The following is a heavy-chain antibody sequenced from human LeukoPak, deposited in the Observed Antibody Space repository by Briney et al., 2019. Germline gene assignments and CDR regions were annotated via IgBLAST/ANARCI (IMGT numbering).Heavy chain of an antibody. CDR1: GFNFDDYA. CDR2: ISWNSGSI. Sequence: PGGSLRLSCAASGFNFDDYAMHWVRQTPGKGLEWVSSISWNSGSIAYADSVKGRFTISRDNAKNSLFLQMNSLRTDDTALYYCGKDIGFRTLILVLTPDSWGQGTLVTVSS. V-gene: IGHV3-9*01. CDR3: GKDIGFRTLILVLTPDS. D-gene: IGHD3-22*01. J-gene: IGHJ4*02.